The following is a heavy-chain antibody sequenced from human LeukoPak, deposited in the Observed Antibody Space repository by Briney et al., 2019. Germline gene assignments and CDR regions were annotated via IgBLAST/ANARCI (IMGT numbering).Heavy chain of an antibody. CDR1: GYTFTTYY. J-gene: IGHJ4*02. D-gene: IGHD3-22*01. CDR3: AREGLDTSDYYGSRLDY. CDR2: INPGDGST. V-gene: IGHV1-46*01. Sequence: ASVKVSCKASGYTFTTYYMHWVRQAPGHGLEWMGIINPGDGSTSYAQKFQDRVTMTRDTSTSTVYMELSSLRSEDTAVYYCAREGLDTSDYYGSRLDYWGPGTLVTVSS.